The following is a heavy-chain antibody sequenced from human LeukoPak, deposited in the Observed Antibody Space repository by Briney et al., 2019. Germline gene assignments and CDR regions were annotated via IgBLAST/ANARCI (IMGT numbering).Heavy chain of an antibody. CDR2: IWYDGSNK. J-gene: IGHJ6*04. V-gene: IGHV3-33*01. CDR3: ARDHANEYQLLYHYYYGMDV. CDR1: GFTFSSHG. Sequence: QPGRSLRLSCAASGFTFSSHGMHWVRQAPGKGLEWVAVIWYDGSNKYYADSVKGRFTVSRDNSKNTLYLQMNSLRAEDTAVYYCARDHANEYQLLYHYYYGMDVWGKGTTVTVSS. D-gene: IGHD2-2*01.